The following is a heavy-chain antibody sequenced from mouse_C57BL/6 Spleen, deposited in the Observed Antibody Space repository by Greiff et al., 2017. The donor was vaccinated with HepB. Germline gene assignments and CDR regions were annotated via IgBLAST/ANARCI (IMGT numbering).Heavy chain of an antibody. CDR1: GYTFTSYW. J-gene: IGHJ2*01. D-gene: IGHD3-2*02. V-gene: IGHV1-50*01. Sequence: VKLQQPGAELVKPGASVKLSCKASGYTFTSYWMQWVKQRPGQGLEWIGEIDPSDSYTNYNQKFKGKATLTVDTSSSTAYMQLSSLTSEDSAVYYCARSDSSGYNYWGQGTTLTVSS. CDR3: ARSDSSGYNY. CDR2: IDPSDSYT.